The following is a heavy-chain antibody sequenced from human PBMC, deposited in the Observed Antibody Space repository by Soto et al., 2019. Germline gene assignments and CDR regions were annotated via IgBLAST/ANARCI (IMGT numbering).Heavy chain of an antibody. V-gene: IGHV4-28*01. CDR2: IYYSGTT. J-gene: IGHJ4*02. CDR1: GYSISSGGW. Sequence: PSETLSLTCAVSGYSISSGGWWGWIRQPPGKGLEWIGYIYYSGTTYYNPSLKSRVTMSVDTSKNQFSLKLTSVTAVDTAVYYCARREIQGPIDYWGQGTLVTVSS. D-gene: IGHD1-26*01. CDR3: ARREIQGPIDY.